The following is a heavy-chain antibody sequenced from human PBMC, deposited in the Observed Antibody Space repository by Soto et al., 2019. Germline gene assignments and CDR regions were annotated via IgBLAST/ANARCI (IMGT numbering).Heavy chain of an antibody. Sequence: GSLRLSCAASGFTFSSYWMSWVRQAPGKGLEWVANIKQDGSEKYYVGSVKGRFTISRDNAKNSLYLQMNSLRAEDTAVYYCAIELGYCSSTSCSLPWGQGTLVTVSS. CDR3: AIELGYCSSTSCSLP. V-gene: IGHV3-7*01. CDR2: IKQDGSEK. D-gene: IGHD2-2*01. J-gene: IGHJ5*02. CDR1: GFTFSSYW.